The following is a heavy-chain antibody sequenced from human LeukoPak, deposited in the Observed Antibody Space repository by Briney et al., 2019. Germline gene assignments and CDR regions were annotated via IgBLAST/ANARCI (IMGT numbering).Heavy chain of an antibody. CDR2: IRYDGSNE. Sequence: GGSLRLSCAASGFTFSSYGMHWVRQAPGKGLEWVAFIRYDGSNEYYADSVKGRFTISRDNSKNTLYLQMNSLRAEDTAVYYCAKDSPVVAAPDYWGQGTLVTVSS. CDR1: GFTFSSYG. CDR3: AKDSPVVAAPDY. D-gene: IGHD2-15*01. V-gene: IGHV3-30*02. J-gene: IGHJ4*02.